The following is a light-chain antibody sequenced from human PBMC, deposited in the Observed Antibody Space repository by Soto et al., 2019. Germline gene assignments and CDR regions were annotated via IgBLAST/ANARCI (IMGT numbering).Light chain of an antibody. V-gene: IGLV2-8*01. CDR2: EVS. Sequence: QSALTQPPSASGSPGQSVTISCTGPSSDVGGYNYVSWYQQHPGKAPKLMIYEVSKRPSGVPDRFSGSKSGNTASLTVSGLQAEDEADYCCSSYAGSNNVVFGGGTKLTVL. CDR1: SSDVGGYNY. CDR3: SSYAGSNNVV. J-gene: IGLJ2*01.